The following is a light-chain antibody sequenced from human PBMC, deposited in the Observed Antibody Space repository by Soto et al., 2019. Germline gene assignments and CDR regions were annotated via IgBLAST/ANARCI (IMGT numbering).Light chain of an antibody. CDR2: DAS. J-gene: IGKJ1*01. Sequence: DIQFTQSPSSLSGSVVDRVTITFQASQDINNYLVWYQQKPGKAPKFLIFDASILETGVPSRFRGSGSGTDFTFTISSLQPEDIATYYCQKYHNLPRKFGQGTKVDIK. CDR3: QKYHNLPRK. CDR1: QDINNY. V-gene: IGKV1-33*01.